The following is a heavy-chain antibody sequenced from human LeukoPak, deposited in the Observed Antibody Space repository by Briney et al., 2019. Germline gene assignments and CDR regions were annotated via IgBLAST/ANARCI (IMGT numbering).Heavy chain of an antibody. D-gene: IGHD2-15*01. CDR3: ARVPYCSGGSCYWRLIDY. J-gene: IGHJ4*02. V-gene: IGHV3-30*04. Sequence: PGGSLRLSCAASGFTFSSYAMHWVRQAPGKGLEWVAVISYDGSNKYYADSVKGRFTISRDNSKNTLYLQMNSLRAEDTAVYYCARVPYCSGGSCYWRLIDYWDQGTLVTVSS. CDR2: ISYDGSNK. CDR1: GFTFSSYA.